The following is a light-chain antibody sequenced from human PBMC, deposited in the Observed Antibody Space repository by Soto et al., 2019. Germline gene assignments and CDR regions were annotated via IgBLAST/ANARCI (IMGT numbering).Light chain of an antibody. Sequence: IQLTQSPSSLSASVGHRVTITCRASQGISNFLALYKQKPGKAPKLLIYAASTLQSGVPSTFSGSGSGTEFTPTISSLQPGDFATYYCQQYNSYPCTFGQGTKVDIK. J-gene: IGKJ1*01. CDR3: QQYNSYPCT. CDR1: QGISNF. CDR2: AAS. V-gene: IGKV1-9*01.